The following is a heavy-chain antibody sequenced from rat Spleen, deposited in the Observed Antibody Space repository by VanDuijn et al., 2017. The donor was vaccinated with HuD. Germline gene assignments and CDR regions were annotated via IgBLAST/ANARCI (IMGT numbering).Heavy chain of an antibody. D-gene: IGHD1-11*01. J-gene: IGHJ2*01. CDR3: ARLREGAGY. CDR2: INKDSSTI. Sequence: EVKLVESGGGLVQPGRSLKLSCAASGFNINDYWMGWVRQAPGKGLEWIGDINKDSSTINYSPSLKDKFTISRDNAQNTLNLQMSKLESEDTATYYCARLREGAGYWGQGVMVTVSS. V-gene: IGHV4-2*01. CDR1: GFNINDYW.